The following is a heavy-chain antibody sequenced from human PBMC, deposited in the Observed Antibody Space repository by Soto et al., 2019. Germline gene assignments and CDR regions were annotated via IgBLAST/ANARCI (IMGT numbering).Heavy chain of an antibody. CDR2: ISGSGGST. CDR1: GFTFSSYA. CDR3: AKDPFGGYSYGYAYYYYGLDV. V-gene: IGHV3-23*01. Sequence: GGSLRLSCAASGFTFSSYAMSWVRQAPGKGLEWVSAISGSGGSTYYADSVKGRFTISRDNSKNTLYLQMNSLRAEDTAVYYCAKDPFGGYSYGYAYYYYGLDVWGQGTTVTVSS. D-gene: IGHD5-18*01. J-gene: IGHJ6*02.